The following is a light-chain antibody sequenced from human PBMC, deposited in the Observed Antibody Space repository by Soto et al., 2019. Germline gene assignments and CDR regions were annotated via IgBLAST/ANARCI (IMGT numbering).Light chain of an antibody. V-gene: IGKV1-13*02. J-gene: IGKJ5*01. CDR2: DAS. Sequence: IRMYQSPSSLSASVGDRVTITCRASQGISNYLAWYQQKPGKAPKLLIYDASSLESGVPSRFSGSGSGTDFTLTISRLEPEDFAVHYCQQYGSSPITFGQGTRLEIK. CDR3: QQYGSSPIT. CDR1: QGISNY.